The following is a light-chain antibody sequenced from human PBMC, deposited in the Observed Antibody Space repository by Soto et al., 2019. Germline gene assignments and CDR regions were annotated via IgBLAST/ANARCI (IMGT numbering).Light chain of an antibody. CDR3: AAWDDSLNGVI. CDR1: SSNIGSHT. CDR2: SNN. J-gene: IGLJ2*01. Sequence: QSVLTQPPSASGTPGQMITISCSGSSSNIGSHTVNWHQQVPGTAPKLLIYSNNERPSGVPDRFSGSKSGTSASLAISGLQSGDEADYYCAAWDDSLNGVIFGGGTKVTVL. V-gene: IGLV1-44*01.